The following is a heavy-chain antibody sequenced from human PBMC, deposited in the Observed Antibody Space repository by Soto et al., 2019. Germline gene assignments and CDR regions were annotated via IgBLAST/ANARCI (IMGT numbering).Heavy chain of an antibody. Sequence: GESLKISCKASGYNFTPFWIGWVRQMPGKGLEWMGFIYHGDSDARYSPSFQDQVTISADESITTAYLQWSSLTASDTAMYYCASRKKTTDAFDIWGQGTMVTVSS. CDR1: GYNFTPFW. V-gene: IGHV5-51*01. D-gene: IGHD1-1*01. J-gene: IGHJ3*02. CDR2: IYHGDSDA. CDR3: ASRKKTTDAFDI.